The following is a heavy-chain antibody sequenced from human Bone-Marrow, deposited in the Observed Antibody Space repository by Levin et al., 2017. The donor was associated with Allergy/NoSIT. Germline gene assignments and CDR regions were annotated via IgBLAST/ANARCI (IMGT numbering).Heavy chain of an antibody. D-gene: IGHD1-1*01. CDR2: INPRGGST. CDR1: GYSFTSYY. Sequence: ASVKVSCKASGYSFTSYYLHWVRQAPGQGLEWMAIINPRGGSTTYAQKFQGRVTMTSDTSTSTVYMELTSLRSEDTAVFYCARNLSGGLPDAFDIWGQGTIVSVSS. V-gene: IGHV1-46*01. J-gene: IGHJ3*02. CDR3: ARNLSGGLPDAFDI.